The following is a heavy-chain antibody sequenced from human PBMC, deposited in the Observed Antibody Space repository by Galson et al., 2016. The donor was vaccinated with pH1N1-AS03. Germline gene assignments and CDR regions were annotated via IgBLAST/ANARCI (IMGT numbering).Heavy chain of an antibody. D-gene: IGHD3-16*01. J-gene: IGHJ4*02. CDR1: GTSITSNRW. CDR3: ARERMGANDY. CDR2: IYHDGNT. Sequence: ETLSLTCAVSGTSITSNRWWTWVRQIPGRGLEWIGEIYHDGNTHYNPSLKNRLSISVDSSKNQFSLKLTSVTAADTAIYYCARERMGANDYWGPGTLVTVSS. V-gene: IGHV4-4*02.